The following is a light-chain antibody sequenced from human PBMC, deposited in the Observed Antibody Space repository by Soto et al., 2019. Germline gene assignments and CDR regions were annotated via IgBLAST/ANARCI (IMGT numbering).Light chain of an antibody. CDR1: SSDVGGYNY. Sequence: QSVLTQPRSVSGSPGQSVTISCTGTSSDVGGYNYVSWYQLHPGKAPKLMIYDVTKRPSGVPDRFSGSKSDNTASLTISGLQAEDEADYYCCSYAGDYTRVFGGGTKLTVL. CDR3: CSYAGDYTRV. V-gene: IGLV2-11*01. CDR2: DVT. J-gene: IGLJ2*01.